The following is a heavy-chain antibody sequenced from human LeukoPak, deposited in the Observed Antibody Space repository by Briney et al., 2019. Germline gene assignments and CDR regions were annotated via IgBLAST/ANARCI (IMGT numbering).Heavy chain of an antibody. J-gene: IGHJ4*02. V-gene: IGHV1-46*01. D-gene: IGHD4-17*01. Sequence: ASVKVSCKASGYTFTSYGISWVRQAPGQGLEWMGIINPSGVATSYPQQFQGRLTLTRDTSTSTVYMELSSLRSEDTAVYYCARASSTVNPYYFDHWGQGTLVTVSS. CDR2: INPSGVAT. CDR3: ARASSTVNPYYFDH. CDR1: GYTFTSYG.